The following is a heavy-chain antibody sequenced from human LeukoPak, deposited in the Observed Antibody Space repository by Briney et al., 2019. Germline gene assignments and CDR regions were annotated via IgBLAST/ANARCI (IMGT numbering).Heavy chain of an antibody. V-gene: IGHV4-38-2*02. CDR1: GYSISSGYY. J-gene: IGHJ6*03. CDR3: ARDSYYYYYMDV. Sequence: SETLSLTCTVSGYSISSGYYWGWIRQPPGKGLEWIGSIYHSGSTYYNPSLKSRVTISVDTPKNQFSLKLSSVTAADTAVCYCARDSYYYYYMDVWGKGTTVTVSS. CDR2: IYHSGST.